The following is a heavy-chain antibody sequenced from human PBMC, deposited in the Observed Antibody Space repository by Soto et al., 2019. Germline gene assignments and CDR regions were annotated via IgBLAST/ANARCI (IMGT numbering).Heavy chain of an antibody. J-gene: IGHJ4*02. CDR3: TRNLYNTGDFDH. V-gene: IGHV1-8*02. D-gene: IGHD1-20*01. Sequence: QVQLMQSGAEVRKPGASVKVSCKASGYTFTDYDINWVRQAPGQGLEWLGWMTPKSGYTGYAQKFQGRVTLTRDTSRGTAYMELSSLTSEDTAVYYCTRNLYNTGDFDHWGQGTLVTVSS. CDR1: GYTFTDYD. CDR2: MTPKSGYT.